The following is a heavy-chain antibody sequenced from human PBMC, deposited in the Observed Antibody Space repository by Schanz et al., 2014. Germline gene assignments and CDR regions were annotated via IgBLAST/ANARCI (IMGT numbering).Heavy chain of an antibody. Sequence: EVQLVESGGGLVQPGGSLRLSCAASGFTVSSNHMSWVRQAPGKGLEWVSVIYSGIGAYYADSVKDRFTVSRDNSKNTVYLQMNRLRADDTAVFYCAKGMGYCSGGTCYDYYYYGLDVWGQGTTVTVSS. CDR3: AKGMGYCSGGTCYDYYYYGLDV. CDR1: GFTVSSNH. V-gene: IGHV3-66*01. D-gene: IGHD2-15*01. CDR2: IYSGIGA. J-gene: IGHJ6*02.